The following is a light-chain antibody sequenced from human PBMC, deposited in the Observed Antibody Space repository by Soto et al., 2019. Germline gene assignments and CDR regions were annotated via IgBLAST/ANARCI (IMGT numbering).Light chain of an antibody. CDR1: QTIITY. Sequence: DIQLTQYPSSLSASVGDTVPITCRASQTIITYLLWYHQKPGRAPNLLIYNASTLHSGVPSKFSGSGSGTDFTLTISGLQPEDFATYHCQQTYSDISFGGGTKVDIK. CDR3: QQTYSDIS. CDR2: NAS. V-gene: IGKV1-39*01. J-gene: IGKJ4*01.